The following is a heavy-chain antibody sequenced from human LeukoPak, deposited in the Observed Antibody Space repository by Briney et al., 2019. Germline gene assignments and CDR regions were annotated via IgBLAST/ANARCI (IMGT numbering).Heavy chain of an antibody. CDR3: ARELYIAAAADY. CDR1: GFTFSSYS. D-gene: IGHD6-13*01. Sequence: GGSLRLSCAASGFTFSSYSMDWVRQAPGKGLEWVSAISSSSSYIYYADSVKGRFTTSRDNAKNSLYLQMNSLRAEDTAVYYCARELYIAAAADYWGQGTLVTVSS. V-gene: IGHV3-21*01. J-gene: IGHJ4*02. CDR2: ISSSSSYI.